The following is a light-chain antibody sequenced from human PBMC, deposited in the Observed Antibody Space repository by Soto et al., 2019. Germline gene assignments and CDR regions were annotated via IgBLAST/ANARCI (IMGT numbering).Light chain of an antibody. CDR1: QSVRNN. V-gene: IGKV3-15*01. CDR3: QQYDNWPPKT. CDR2: DVT. Sequence: EVVMTQSPATLSVSPGERATLSCKASQSVRNNLVWYLQKPGQAPRPIIYDVTTRATGIPVRFSGSGSGTEFTLTISSLQSEDVGVYYCQQYDNWPPKTFGGGTKVDIK. J-gene: IGKJ4*01.